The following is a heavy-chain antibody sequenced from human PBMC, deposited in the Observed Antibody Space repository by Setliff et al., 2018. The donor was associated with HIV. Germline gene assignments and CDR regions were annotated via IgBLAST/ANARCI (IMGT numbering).Heavy chain of an antibody. Sequence: PGGSLRLSCAASGFTFSTYCMNWVRQAPGKGLEWVSYMTASGSNIYYADSVKGRFTISRDNAKNSLYLQMNSLRAEDTAIYYCARDDPAGGIDFWGQGTLVTVSS. J-gene: IGHJ4*02. CDR2: MTASGSNI. CDR1: GFTFSTYC. V-gene: IGHV3-48*04. D-gene: IGHD1-26*01. CDR3: ARDDPAGGIDF.